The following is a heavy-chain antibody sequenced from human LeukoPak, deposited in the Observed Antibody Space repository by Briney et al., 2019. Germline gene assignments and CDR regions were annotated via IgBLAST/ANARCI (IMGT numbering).Heavy chain of an antibody. Sequence: SQNLSLNCTVSGGSISSGDYYWSWSRQPPGKGLEWIGYIYYSGSTYYNPSLKSRVTISVDTSKNQFSLKLSSVTAADTAVYYCASSRDSTYYYDSSGSWFDPWGQGTLVTVSS. CDR3: ASSRDSTYYYDSSGSWFDP. CDR2: IYYSGST. D-gene: IGHD3-22*01. V-gene: IGHV4-30-4*01. J-gene: IGHJ5*02. CDR1: GGSISSGDYY.